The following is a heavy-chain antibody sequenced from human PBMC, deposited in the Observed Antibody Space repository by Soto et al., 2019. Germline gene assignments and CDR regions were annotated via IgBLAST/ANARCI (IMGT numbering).Heavy chain of an antibody. Sequence: QVQLVQSGAEVKKPGASVKVSCKVSGYTLTDLSMQWVRQAPGKGLEWMGGFDPEDGETIYARKFQGRVNMSEDTAKDTAYMGLRSLRFGDTAVYYCSTHRSGRFLEWLPEGSLGYWGQGTLVTVSS. J-gene: IGHJ4*02. CDR3: STHRSGRFLEWLPEGSLGY. V-gene: IGHV1-24*01. CDR2: FDPEDGET. CDR1: GYTLTDLS. D-gene: IGHD3-3*01.